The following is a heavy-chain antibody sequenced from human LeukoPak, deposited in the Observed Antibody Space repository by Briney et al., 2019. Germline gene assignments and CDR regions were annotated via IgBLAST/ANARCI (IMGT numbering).Heavy chain of an antibody. J-gene: IGHJ4*02. CDR2: IKRDGSGE. Sequence: GGSRRLSCAASGLIFGSRWMSWIRQAPGKGLEGVANIKRDGSGEYYLDSVKGRFTISRDNAKNSLYLQMNSLRAEDTAVYYCASLLGDKTIFDFWGQGTLVTVSS. CDR3: ASLLGDKTIFDF. CDR1: GLIFGSRW. V-gene: IGHV3-7*01. D-gene: IGHD1-26*01.